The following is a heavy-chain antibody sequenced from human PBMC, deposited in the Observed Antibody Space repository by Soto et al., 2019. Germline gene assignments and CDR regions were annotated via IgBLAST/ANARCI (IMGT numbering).Heavy chain of an antibody. V-gene: IGHV3-21*01. CDR1: GFTFSSYT. J-gene: IGHJ4*02. CDR3: AKYSYWQDY. Sequence: PGESLKISCAASGFTFSSYTMNWVRQAPGKGLEWVSSISSGRSYIYYADSVKGRFTISRDNAKNSLYLQMNSLRAEDTAVYYCAKYSYWQDYWGQGTLVTVSS. CDR2: ISSGRSYI. D-gene: IGHD5-18*01.